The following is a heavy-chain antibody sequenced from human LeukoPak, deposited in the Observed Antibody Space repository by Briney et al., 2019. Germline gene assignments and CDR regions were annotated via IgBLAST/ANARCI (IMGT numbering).Heavy chain of an antibody. Sequence: ASVKVSCKASGYTFTGYSMHWVRQAPGKGLEWVANIKQDGGEKYYVDSVKGRFTISRDNAKNSLYLQMNSLRAEDTAVYYCARDYDFWSGKDAFDIWGQGTMVTVPS. J-gene: IGHJ3*02. CDR2: IKQDGGEK. V-gene: IGHV3-7*01. CDR1: GYTFTGYS. CDR3: ARDYDFWSGKDAFDI. D-gene: IGHD3-3*01.